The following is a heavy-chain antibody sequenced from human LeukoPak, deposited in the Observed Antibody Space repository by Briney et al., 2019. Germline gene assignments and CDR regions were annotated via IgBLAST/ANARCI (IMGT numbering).Heavy chain of an antibody. CDR1: GYTFTSYG. Sequence: GASVKVSCKASGYTFTSYGISWVRQAPGQGLEWMGWISAYNGNTNYAQKLQGRVTMTTDTSTSTAYMELRSLRAEDTALYYCAKGRRYYYDSNFDLWGRGTLVTVSS. J-gene: IGHJ2*01. CDR2: ISAYNGNT. V-gene: IGHV1-18*01. CDR3: AKGRRYYYDSNFDL. D-gene: IGHD3-22*01.